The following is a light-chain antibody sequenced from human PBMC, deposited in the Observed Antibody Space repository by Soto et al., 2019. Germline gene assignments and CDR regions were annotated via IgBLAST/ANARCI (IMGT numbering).Light chain of an antibody. J-gene: IGKJ5*01. CDR3: QQYNNWHTIT. CDR1: QSVSSK. Sequence: ILMTQSPDTLSVSPGERATLSCGASQSVSSKLAWYQQKPGQAPRLLIYGASSRATGIPDRFSGSGSGTEFTLTISSLKSEDFAVYYCQQYNNWHTITFGHGTRLEIK. CDR2: GAS. V-gene: IGKV3D-15*01.